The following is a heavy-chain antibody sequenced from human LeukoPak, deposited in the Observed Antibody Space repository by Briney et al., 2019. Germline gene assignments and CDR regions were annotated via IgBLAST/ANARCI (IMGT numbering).Heavy chain of an antibody. CDR1: GFTFSSYW. CDR3: EKDAYNSRDHVDYFDY. CDR2: IIGRGDTT. V-gene: IGHV3-23*01. Sequence: GGSLRLSCAASGFTFSSYWMHWVRQAPGKGLEWVSAIIGRGDTTHYADSVKGRFTISRDNSKNTLYLQMNSLRVDDTAVYYCEKDAYNSRDHVDYFDYWGQGTLVIVSS. J-gene: IGHJ4*02. D-gene: IGHD5-24*01.